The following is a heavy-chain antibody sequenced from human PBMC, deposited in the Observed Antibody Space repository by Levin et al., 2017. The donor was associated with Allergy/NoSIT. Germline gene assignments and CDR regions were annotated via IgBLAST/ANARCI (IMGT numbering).Heavy chain of an antibody. J-gene: IGHJ4*02. Sequence: GGSLRLSCGVSGLTFSSDGMTWVRQAPGKGLEWVSSISRTGSRTYYADSVKGRFTISRDNSKNTLSLHMNSLRSEDTAVYHCATGYSSSYYSFVYWGQGILVTVSS. V-gene: IGHV3-23*01. CDR3: ATGYSSSYYSFVY. CDR1: GLTFSSDG. D-gene: IGHD1-26*01. CDR2: ISRTGSRT.